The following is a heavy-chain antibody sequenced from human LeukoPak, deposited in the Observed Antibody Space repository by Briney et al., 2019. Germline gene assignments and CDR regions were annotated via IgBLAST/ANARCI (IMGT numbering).Heavy chain of an antibody. CDR2: ISYDGSNK. CDR1: GFTFSSYG. J-gene: IGHJ6*03. D-gene: IGHD4-11*01. Sequence: GGSLRLSCAASGFTFSSYGMHWVRQAPGKGLEWVAVISYDGSNKYYADSVKGRFTISRDNSKNTLYLQMNSLRAEDTAVYYCAKSYSNYDYYYYMDVWGKGTTVTVSS. CDR3: AKSYSNYDYYYYMDV. V-gene: IGHV3-30*18.